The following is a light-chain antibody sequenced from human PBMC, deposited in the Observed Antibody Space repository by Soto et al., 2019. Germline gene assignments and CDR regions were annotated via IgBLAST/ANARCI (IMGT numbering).Light chain of an antibody. CDR1: SSDVGAYNS. CDR2: DFT. Sequence: QSALTQPPSASGSPGQSVTISCTGTSSDVGAYNSVSWYQRHPGKAPKLMLYDFTKRPSGVPDRFSGARSGNTASLTVSGLQDEDEADYYCSSYAGNNKLVFGGGTKLTVL. V-gene: IGLV2-8*01. CDR3: SSYAGNNKLV. J-gene: IGLJ2*01.